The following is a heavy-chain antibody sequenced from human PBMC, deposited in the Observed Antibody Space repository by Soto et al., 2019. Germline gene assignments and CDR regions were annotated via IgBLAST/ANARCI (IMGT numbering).Heavy chain of an antibody. CDR2: ISYDGSKK. Sequence: QVQLVESGGGVVQPGRSLRLSCAASGFSFSNNGTHWVRQAPGRGLEWVAIISYDGSKKYYADSVKSRFTITRDNSKNTLYLQMNSLRVEDTAIYYFAKDRVESVLGKIDYWGKGTLVTVSA. J-gene: IGHJ4*02. D-gene: IGHD7-27*01. CDR3: AKDRVESVLGKIDY. V-gene: IGHV3-30*18. CDR1: GFSFSNNG.